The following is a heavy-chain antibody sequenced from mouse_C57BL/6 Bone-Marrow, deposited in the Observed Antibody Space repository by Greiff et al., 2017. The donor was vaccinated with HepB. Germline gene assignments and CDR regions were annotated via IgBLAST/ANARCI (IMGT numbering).Heavy chain of an antibody. Sequence: EVQLQQSGPELVKPGASVKISCKASGYTFTDYYMNWVKQSHGQSLEWIGDINPNNGGTSYNQKFKGKATFTVDKSSSTAYMERRSLTSEDSAVYYCARSGPGYWGQGTTLTVSS. D-gene: IGHD3-2*02. CDR3: ARSGPGY. J-gene: IGHJ2*01. CDR1: GYTFTDYY. CDR2: INPNNGGT. V-gene: IGHV1-26*01.